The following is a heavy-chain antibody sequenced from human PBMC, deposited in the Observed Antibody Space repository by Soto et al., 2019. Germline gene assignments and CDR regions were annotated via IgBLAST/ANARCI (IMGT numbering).Heavy chain of an antibody. CDR3: ARIGTVKYYLNV. CDR1: GFTFSSYW. J-gene: IGHJ6*03. Sequence: DVQLEESGGGLVQPGGSLRLSCAASGFTFSSYWPHWVRQAPGKGLVWVSRINSDGSRTNYAVSVKGRFTISRDNANTTVYLQMNRLTAEATAMYYFARIGTVKYYLNVWGKGSTVSVSS. CDR2: INSDGSRT. D-gene: IGHD4-17*01. V-gene: IGHV3-74*01.